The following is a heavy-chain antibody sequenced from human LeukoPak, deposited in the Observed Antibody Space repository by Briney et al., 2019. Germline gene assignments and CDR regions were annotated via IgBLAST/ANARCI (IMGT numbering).Heavy chain of an antibody. D-gene: IGHD3-3*01. V-gene: IGHV4-39*01. CDR3: ASHQYYDFWSGYFASFDY. CDR2: IYYSGST. CDR1: GGSISSSSYY. J-gene: IGHJ4*02. Sequence: LSETLSLTCTVSGGSISSSSYYWGWIRQPPGKGLEWIGSIYYSGSTYYNPSLKSRVTISVDTSKNQFSLKLSSVTAADTAVYYCASHQYYDFWSGYFASFDYWGQGTLVTVSS.